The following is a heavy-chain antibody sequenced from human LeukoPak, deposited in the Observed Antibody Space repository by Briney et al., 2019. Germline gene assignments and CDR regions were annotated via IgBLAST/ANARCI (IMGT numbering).Heavy chain of an antibody. CDR3: ARGRRYGPLDY. CDR2: INHSGST. J-gene: IGHJ4*02. V-gene: IGHV4-34*01. CDR1: GGSFSGYY. Sequence: KPSETLSLTCAVYGGSFSGYYWSWIRQPPGKGLEWIGEINHSGSTNYNPSLKSRVTISVDTSKNQFSLKLSSVTAADTAVYYCARGRRYGPLDYWGQGTLVTVSS. D-gene: IGHD3-9*01.